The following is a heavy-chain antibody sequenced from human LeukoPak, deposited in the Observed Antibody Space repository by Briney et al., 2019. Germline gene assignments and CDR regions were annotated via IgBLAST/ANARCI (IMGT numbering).Heavy chain of an antibody. CDR1: GGSISNSGNY. V-gene: IGHV4-39*01. Sequence: SETLSLTCTVSGGSISNSGNYWGWIRQPPGKGLEWIGSIKYSGTTNYNPALQSRVTISVDTSKKQFSLRLSSVTAADTAVYHCARHFDSPGFSPYEDRFDSWGQGTLVTVSS. J-gene: IGHJ5*01. CDR3: ARHFDSPGFSPYEDRFDS. D-gene: IGHD5-12*01. CDR2: IKYSGTT.